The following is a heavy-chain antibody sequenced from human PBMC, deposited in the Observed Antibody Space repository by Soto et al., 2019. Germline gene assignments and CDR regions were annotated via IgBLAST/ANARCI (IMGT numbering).Heavy chain of an antibody. CDR1: GYTFTSYG. CDR2: ISAYNGNT. D-gene: IGHD1-1*01. J-gene: IGHJ4*01. Sequence: ASVKVSCKASGYTFTSYGISWVRQAPGQGLEWMGWISAYNGNTNYAQKLQGRVTMTTDTSTSTAYMELRSLRSDDTAVYYCARALAQLGRQVDDYWGQSTLVTVSA. CDR3: ARALAQLGRQVDDY. V-gene: IGHV1-18*01.